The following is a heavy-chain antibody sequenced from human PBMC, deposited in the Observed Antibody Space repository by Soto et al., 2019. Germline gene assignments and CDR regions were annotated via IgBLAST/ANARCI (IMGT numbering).Heavy chain of an antibody. V-gene: IGHV3-23*01. CDR3: AKAGAFTVFGGGYYLTGHYFDY. D-gene: IGHD3-3*01. CDR2: ISAGGGSP. CDR1: GFIFNNYA. Sequence: AASGFIFNNYAMSWVRQAPGQALDWASFISAGGGSPNYADSVKGRFTISRANSKNMVYLKMNSLRAEDTAVYYCAKAGAFTVFGGGYYLTGHYFDYWGQGTPVTVSS. J-gene: IGHJ4*02.